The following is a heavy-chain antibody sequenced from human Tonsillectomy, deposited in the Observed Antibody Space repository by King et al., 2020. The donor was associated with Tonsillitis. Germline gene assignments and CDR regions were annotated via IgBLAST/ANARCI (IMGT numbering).Heavy chain of an antibody. D-gene: IGHD6-13*01. CDR3: ARDLGGVPTAGILRY. CDR1: GFTFSFYS. CDR2: ISGSNSTI. Sequence: DVQLVESGGGLVQPGGSLRLSCEASGFTFSFYSINWVRQAPGKGLEWVSYISGSNSTIYYADSVRGRFSISRDNAKNSLYLQMNSLRDEDTAVYYCARDLGGVPTAGILRYGGQGTLVTVSS. J-gene: IGHJ4*02. V-gene: IGHV3-48*02.